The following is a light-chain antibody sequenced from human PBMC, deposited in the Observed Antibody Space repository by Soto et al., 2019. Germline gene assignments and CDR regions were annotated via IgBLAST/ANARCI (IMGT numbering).Light chain of an antibody. J-gene: IGLJ1*01. CDR1: SSDVGSYNL. CDR3: CSYARGNTFV. V-gene: IGLV2-23*03. Sequence: QSALTQPASVSGSPGQSITISCTGSSSDVGSYNLVSWYQQHPDKAPKVIIHEGSKRPSGVSGRFSGSKSGNTASLTISGLQAEDEGDYYCCSYARGNTFVFGSGTKLTVL. CDR2: EGS.